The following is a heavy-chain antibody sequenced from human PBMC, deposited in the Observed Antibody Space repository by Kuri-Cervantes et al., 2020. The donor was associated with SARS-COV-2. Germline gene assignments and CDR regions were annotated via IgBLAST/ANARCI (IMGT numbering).Heavy chain of an antibody. J-gene: IGHJ3*02. CDR2: ISSSSSYI. CDR1: GFTFSSYG. V-gene: IGHV3-21*01. Sequence: GGSLRLSCAASGFTFSSYGMHWVRQAPGKGLEWVSSISSSSSYIYYADSVKGRFTISRDNAKNSLYLQMNSLRAEDTAVYYCARVMGDYVWAGNAFDIWGQGTMVTVSS. D-gene: IGHD3-16*01. CDR3: ARVMGDYVWAGNAFDI.